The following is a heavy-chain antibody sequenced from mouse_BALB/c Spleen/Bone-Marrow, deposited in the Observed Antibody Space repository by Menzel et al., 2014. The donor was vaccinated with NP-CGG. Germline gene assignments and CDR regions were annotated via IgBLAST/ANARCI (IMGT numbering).Heavy chain of an antibody. V-gene: IGHV4-1*02. CDR2: INPESNTI. Sequence: EVKVEESGGGLVQPGGSLELSCAASGFDFSRYWMSWVRRAPGKGLQWIGEINPESNTINYTPSLKDKFIISRDNAKNTLYLQMSKVKSEDTALYCCARLGYYGWFAYWGQGTLVTVSA. CDR3: ARLGYYGWFAY. J-gene: IGHJ3*01. CDR1: GFDFSRYW. D-gene: IGHD2-3*01.